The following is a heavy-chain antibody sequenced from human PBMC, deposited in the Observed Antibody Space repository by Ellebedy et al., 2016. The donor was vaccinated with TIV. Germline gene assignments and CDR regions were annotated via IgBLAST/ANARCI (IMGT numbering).Heavy chain of an antibody. CDR2: ISDYNGNT. V-gene: IGHV1-18*04. CDR3: ARDLTGAAAGV. Sequence: ASVKVSCXASGYTFSSYGISWVRQAPGQGLEWMGWISDYNGNTNYAQKFQGRIRMTTDSATRTAYMELRSLRSDDTAVYYCARDLTGAAAGVWGQGTLVTVSS. J-gene: IGHJ4*02. D-gene: IGHD1-20*01. CDR1: GYTFSSYG.